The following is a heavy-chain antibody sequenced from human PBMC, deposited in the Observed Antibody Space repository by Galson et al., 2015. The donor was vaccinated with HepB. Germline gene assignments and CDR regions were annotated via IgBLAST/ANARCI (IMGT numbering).Heavy chain of an antibody. CDR2: IYPGDSDT. V-gene: IGHV5-51*01. CDR3: ARQAFVNYYDSSGYYYYFDY. D-gene: IGHD3-22*01. J-gene: IGHJ4*02. Sequence: QSGAEVKKPGESLKISCKGSGYSFTSYWIGWVRQMPGKGLEWMGIIYPGDSDTRYSPSFQGQVTISADKSISTAYLQWSSLKASDTAMYYCARQAFVNYYDSSGYYYYFDYWGQGTLVTVSS. CDR1: GYSFTSYW.